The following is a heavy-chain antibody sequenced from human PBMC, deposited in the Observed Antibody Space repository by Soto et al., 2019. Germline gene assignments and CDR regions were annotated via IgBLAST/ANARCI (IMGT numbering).Heavy chain of an antibody. CDR3: ATTSCYEGCYYYYGMDV. CDR2: IIPIFGTA. J-gene: IGHJ6*02. D-gene: IGHD2-2*01. V-gene: IGHV1-69*13. Sequence: ASVKVSCKASGGTFSSYAISWVRQAPGQGLEWMGGIIPIFGTANYAQKFQGRVTITADESTSTAYMELSSLRSEETAVYYCATTSCYEGCYYYYGMDVWGPGTPLTV. CDR1: GGTFSSYA.